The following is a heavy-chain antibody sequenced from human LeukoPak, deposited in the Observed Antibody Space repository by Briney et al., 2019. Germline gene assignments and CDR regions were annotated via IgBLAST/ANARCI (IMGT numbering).Heavy chain of an antibody. D-gene: IGHD3-3*01. Sequence: ASVKVSCKATGYTFNDFYMHWVRQAPGQGLEWMGWINPNSGGTNYAQKFQGRVTMTRDTSISTAYMELSRLRSDDTAVYYCARGITLSRIYYYYYYMDVWGKGTTVTVSS. J-gene: IGHJ6*03. CDR3: ARGITLSRIYYYYYYMDV. V-gene: IGHV1-2*02. CDR2: INPNSGGT. CDR1: GYTFNDFY.